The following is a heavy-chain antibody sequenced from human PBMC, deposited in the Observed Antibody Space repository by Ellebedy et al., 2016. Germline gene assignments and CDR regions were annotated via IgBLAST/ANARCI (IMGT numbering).Heavy chain of an antibody. Sequence: KISCAASGFTFSSYAISWVRQAPGQGLEWMGRIIPILGIINYAQKFQGRVTITADKSTSTAYMELSSLRSEDTAVYYCATERHVEMATILTDAFDIWGQGTMVTVSS. D-gene: IGHD5-24*01. CDR1: GFTFSSYA. V-gene: IGHV1-69*04. CDR2: IIPILGII. J-gene: IGHJ3*02. CDR3: ATERHVEMATILTDAFDI.